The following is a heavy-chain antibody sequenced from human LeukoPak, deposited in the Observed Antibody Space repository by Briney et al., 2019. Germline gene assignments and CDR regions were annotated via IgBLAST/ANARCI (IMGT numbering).Heavy chain of an antibody. J-gene: IGHJ3*01. D-gene: IGHD6-19*01. V-gene: IGHV3-7*01. CDR2: INQDESEK. Sequence: LPGGSLRLSCATSGFIFSRYWMSWVRQAPGKGLEWVANINQDESEKNYVDSVEGRFTISRDNAKNSLDLQMNSLRAEDTAVYYCARYGNGEWLAHYAFDVWGQGTMVTVSS. CDR1: GFIFSRYW. CDR3: ARYGNGEWLAHYAFDV.